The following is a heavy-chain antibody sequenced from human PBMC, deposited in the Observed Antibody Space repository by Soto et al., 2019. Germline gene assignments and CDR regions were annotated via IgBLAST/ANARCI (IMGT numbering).Heavy chain of an antibody. CDR1: GFSLTTRGVG. D-gene: IGHD5-18*01. CDR3: AHRPRGYSYHFDY. CDR2: IYWDDDE. V-gene: IGHV2-5*02. J-gene: IGHJ4*02. Sequence: QITLKESGPTLVKPTQTLTLTCTFSGFSLTTRGVGVGWIRQPPGKALEWLALIYWDDDEGYSPSLKSRLTITKDTSKNRVVLTMPNMDPVDTATYYCAHRPRGYSYHFDYWGQGTLVTVSS.